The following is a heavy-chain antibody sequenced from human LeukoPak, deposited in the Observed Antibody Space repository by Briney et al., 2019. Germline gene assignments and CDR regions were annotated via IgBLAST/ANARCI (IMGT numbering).Heavy chain of an antibody. CDR2: ISGSGGST. CDR1: GFTFSSYA. V-gene: IGHV3-23*01. J-gene: IGHJ4*02. CDR3: ANRPDYYDSSGRTPDY. D-gene: IGHD3-22*01. Sequence: GGSLRLSCAASGFTFSSYAMSWVRQAPGKGLEWVSAISGSGGSTYYADSVKGRFTISRDNSKNTLYLQMNSLRAEDTAVYYCANRPDYYDSSGRTPDYWGQGTLVTASS.